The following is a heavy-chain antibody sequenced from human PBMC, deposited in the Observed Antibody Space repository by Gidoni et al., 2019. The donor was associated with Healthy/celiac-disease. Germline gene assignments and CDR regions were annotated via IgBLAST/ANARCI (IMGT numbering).Heavy chain of an antibody. D-gene: IGHD2-15*01. Sequence: QVQLQQWGAGLLKPSETLSLTCAVYGGSFSGSYWSWIRQPPGKGLEWIGEINHSGSTNYNPSLKSRVTISVDTSKNQFSLKLSSVTAADTAVYYCARERGVVAATYYYYYYMDVWGKGTTVTVSS. J-gene: IGHJ6*03. CDR2: INHSGST. CDR3: ARERGVVAATYYYYYYMDV. V-gene: IGHV4-34*01. CDR1: GGSFSGSY.